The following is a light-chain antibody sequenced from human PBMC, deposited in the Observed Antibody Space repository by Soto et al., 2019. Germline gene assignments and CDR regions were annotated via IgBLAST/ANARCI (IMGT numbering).Light chain of an antibody. V-gene: IGLV2-23*02. CDR3: FSYAGDSVYG. Sequence: QSVLTQPASVSGSPRQSITISCTGTNSDVGSYNLVSWFQQHPGKAPKLVIYEVTKRPSVVSDRFSGSKSGNTASLTISGLQAEDEADYYCFSYAGDSVYGFGTGSMVTVL. CDR1: NSDVGSYNL. J-gene: IGLJ1*01. CDR2: EVT.